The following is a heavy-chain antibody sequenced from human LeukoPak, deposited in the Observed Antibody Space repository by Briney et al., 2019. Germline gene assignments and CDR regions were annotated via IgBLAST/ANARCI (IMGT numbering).Heavy chain of an antibody. CDR1: GFTFRTSA. J-gene: IGHJ4*02. CDR2: MNHDGSDY. V-gene: IGHV3-7*01. Sequence: GRSLRLSCAASGFTFRTSAMHWVRQAPGKGLEWVANMNHDGSDYYYVDSVRGRFTISTDHAKNSLYLQMNSLRAEDTAVYYCARGVSRTFDYWGQGTLVNVSS. D-gene: IGHD3/OR15-3a*01. CDR3: ARGVSRTFDY.